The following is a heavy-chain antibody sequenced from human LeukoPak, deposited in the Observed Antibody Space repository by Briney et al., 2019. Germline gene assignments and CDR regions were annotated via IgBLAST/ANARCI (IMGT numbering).Heavy chain of an antibody. D-gene: IGHD3-9*01. CDR3: ARGITISGSGMFDY. Sequence: ASLKVSSKPSGYTFTGYYIHWGRQTPGQGLEWMGWINPNSGATNYAQKFQGRVAMTRDTSISTAYMELSGLTYDDAAVYHCARGITISGSGMFDYWGQGTLVTVSS. V-gene: IGHV1-2*02. CDR1: GYTFTGYY. J-gene: IGHJ4*02. CDR2: INPNSGAT.